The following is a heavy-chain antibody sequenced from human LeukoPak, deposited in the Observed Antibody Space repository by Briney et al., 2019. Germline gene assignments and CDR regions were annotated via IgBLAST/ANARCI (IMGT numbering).Heavy chain of an antibody. D-gene: IGHD1-26*01. V-gene: IGHV3-30-3*01. CDR2: ISYNGNNK. J-gene: IGHJ3*02. Sequence: GGSLRLSCAASGFTFSSYAMPWVRQAPGKGLEWVAVISYNGNNKYYADSVKGRFTISRDNSKNTLYLQMNSLRAEDTALYYCAKDGIVGATRGAFDIWGQGTMVTVSS. CDR1: GFTFSSYA. CDR3: AKDGIVGATRGAFDI.